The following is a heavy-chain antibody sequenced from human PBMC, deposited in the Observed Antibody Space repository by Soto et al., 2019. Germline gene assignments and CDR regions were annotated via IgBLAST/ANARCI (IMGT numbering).Heavy chain of an antibody. CDR2: IYPGDSDT. D-gene: IGHD2-2*01. CDR3: ARSMNWRGPAAYYYYYYGMDV. J-gene: IGHJ6*02. V-gene: IGHV5-51*01. CDR1: GYSFTSYW. Sequence: GESLKISCKGSGYSFTSYWIGWVRQMPGKGLEWMGIIYPGDSDTRYSPSFQGQVTISADKSISTAYLQWSSLKASDTAMYYCARSMNWRGPAAYYYYYYGMDVWGQGTTVTVSS.